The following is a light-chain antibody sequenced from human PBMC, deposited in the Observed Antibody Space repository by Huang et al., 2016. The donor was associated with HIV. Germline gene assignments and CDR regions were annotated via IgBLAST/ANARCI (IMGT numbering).Light chain of an antibody. CDR3: QQYTRYPYS. J-gene: IGKJ2*01. CDR1: QSISSW. CDR2: EAS. V-gene: IGKV1-5*03. Sequence: DIQMTQSPPTLSASVGDRVTITCRASQSISSWLAWYQQKPGKVPKLLIYEASSLESGVPSRFSGSGSGTEFALTISSLLPDDFATYYCQQYTRYPYSFGQGSKLEIK.